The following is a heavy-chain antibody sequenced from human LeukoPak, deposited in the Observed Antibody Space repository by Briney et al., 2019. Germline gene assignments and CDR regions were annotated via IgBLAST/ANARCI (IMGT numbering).Heavy chain of an antibody. CDR3: AKDYPNIVVVVAATGAFDI. D-gene: IGHD2-15*01. CDR1: GFTFSSYA. CDR2: ISASGGST. Sequence: PGGSLRLSCAASGFTFSSYAMSWVRQAPGKGLEWVSAISASGGSTYYADSVKGRFTISRDNSKNTLCLQMNSLRAEDTAVYYCAKDYPNIVVVVAATGAFDIWGQGTMVTVSS. J-gene: IGHJ3*02. V-gene: IGHV3-23*01.